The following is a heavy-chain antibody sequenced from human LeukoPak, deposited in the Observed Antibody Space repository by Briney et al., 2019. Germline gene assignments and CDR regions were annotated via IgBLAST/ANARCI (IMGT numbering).Heavy chain of an antibody. CDR1: GFTFSTYS. CDR2: IDTSGSYI. D-gene: IGHD3-10*01. J-gene: IGHJ3*02. Sequence: AGGSRRLSCAASGFTFSTYSMNWVRQAPGKGLEWVSFIDTSGSYIYYGDSMKGRSTISRDNAKNSLYLQMSGLRAEDTAVYYCARGRSITLLRGVAMSDGFDIWGQGAMVTVSS. CDR3: ARGRSITLLRGVAMSDGFDI. V-gene: IGHV3-21*01.